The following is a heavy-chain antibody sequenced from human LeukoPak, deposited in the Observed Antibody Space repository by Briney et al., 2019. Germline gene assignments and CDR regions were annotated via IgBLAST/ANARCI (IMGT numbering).Heavy chain of an antibody. Sequence: SVKVSCKASGGTFSSYAISWLRQAPGQGLEWMGGIIPILGIANYAQKFQGRVTITADKSTSTAYMELSSLRSEDTAVYYCARVRYYYDSSGYYLDYWGQGTLVTVSS. CDR3: ARVRYYYDSSGYYLDY. CDR2: IIPILGIA. V-gene: IGHV1-69*10. J-gene: IGHJ4*02. D-gene: IGHD3-22*01. CDR1: GGTFSSYA.